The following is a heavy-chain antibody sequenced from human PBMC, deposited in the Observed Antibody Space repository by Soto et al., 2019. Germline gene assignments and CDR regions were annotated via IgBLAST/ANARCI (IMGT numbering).Heavy chain of an antibody. V-gene: IGHV1-69*12. CDR2: IIPIFGTA. Sequence: QVQLVQSGAEVKKPGPSVKVSCKPLEGTSTSYVISWVRQAPDKGLDWMGGIIPIFGTANYAQKFQGRVTITADESTSTAYMELSSLRSEDTAVYYCARNGRTGTLYYSGMDVWGQGTTVTVSS. CDR3: ARNGRTGTLYYSGMDV. CDR1: EGTSTSYV. D-gene: IGHD1-1*01. J-gene: IGHJ6*02.